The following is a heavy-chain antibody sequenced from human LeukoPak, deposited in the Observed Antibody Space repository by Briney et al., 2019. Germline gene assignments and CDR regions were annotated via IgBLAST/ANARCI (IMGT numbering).Heavy chain of an antibody. Sequence: TLSLICPFSGCSLIHYYWRSIRQPPGKGLAWSGFVYYSGTTYIIPSVKGRLTMSLDTSKNQFALYVSSVTAADTAIYVFARGRDGNNYAAFDIWGRGTILTVSS. D-gene: IGHD5-24*01. V-gene: IGHV4-59*01. CDR3: ARGRDGNNYAAFDI. CDR2: VYYSGTT. J-gene: IGHJ3*02. CDR1: GCSLIHYY.